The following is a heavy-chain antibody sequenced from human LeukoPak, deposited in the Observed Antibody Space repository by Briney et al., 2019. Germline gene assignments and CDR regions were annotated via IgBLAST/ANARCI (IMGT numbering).Heavy chain of an antibody. CDR2: ISGSGGST. CDR3: ARGRGYRDYDRPLDY. CDR1: GFTFSSYA. J-gene: IGHJ4*02. D-gene: IGHD5-12*01. V-gene: IGHV3-23*01. Sequence: GGSLRLSCAASGFTFSSYAMSWVRQAPGKGLEWVSAISGSGGSTYYADSVKGRFTTSRDNSKNTLYVQMNSLRAEDTAIYYCARGRGYRDYDRPLDYWGQGTLVTVSS.